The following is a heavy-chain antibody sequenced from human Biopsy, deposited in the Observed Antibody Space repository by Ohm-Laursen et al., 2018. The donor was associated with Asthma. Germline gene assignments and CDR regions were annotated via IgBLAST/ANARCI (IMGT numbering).Heavy chain of an antibody. Sequence: SLRLSCSASGFAVSRDHMFWVRQAPGKGLEWVSVIYSGGTSHTADSVRGRFTVSRDYSKNTLYLQMHSLRAEDTAVYYCARGDSSNWSHYYFDYWGQGTLVTVSA. CDR3: ARGDSSNWSHYYFDY. CDR2: IYSGGTS. D-gene: IGHD3-22*01. CDR1: GFAVSRDH. V-gene: IGHV3-53*01. J-gene: IGHJ4*02.